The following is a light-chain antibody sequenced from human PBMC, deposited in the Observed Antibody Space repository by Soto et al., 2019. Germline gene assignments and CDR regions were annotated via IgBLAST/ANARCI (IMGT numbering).Light chain of an antibody. V-gene: IGKV3-20*01. CDR1: QSVGSTF. CDR2: GTS. Sequence: EIVLTQSPGTLSLSPGERATFSCRASQSVGSTFFGWYQQKPGQAPRLLIYGTSNRATGTPDRFSGSGSGTEFTLTISSLQSEDFAVYSCQQYEQWPLTFGGGTKVEIK. CDR3: QQYEQWPLT. J-gene: IGKJ4*01.